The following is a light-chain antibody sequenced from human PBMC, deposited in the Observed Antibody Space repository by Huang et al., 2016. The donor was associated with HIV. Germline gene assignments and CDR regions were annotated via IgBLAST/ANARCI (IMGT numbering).Light chain of an antibody. Sequence: EVVMTQSPGTLSGSPGKRATLSCKTMESLNNKLVWYQQKPGQAPSLLIYSTSTRATGVPARFSGGGCGTEFTLTISSLQSEDFGIYYCQHYSNWPPMYTFGQGTKLEI. J-gene: IGKJ2*01. V-gene: IGKV3-15*01. CDR2: STS. CDR3: QHYSNWPPMYT. CDR1: ESLNNK.